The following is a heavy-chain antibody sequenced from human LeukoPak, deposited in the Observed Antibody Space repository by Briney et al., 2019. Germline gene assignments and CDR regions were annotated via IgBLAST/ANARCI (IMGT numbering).Heavy chain of an antibody. Sequence: GGSLRLSCAASAFTFSSYDMNWVRQAPGKGLEWLSYISSSGSTTYYADSVNGRFTISRDNARNSLYLQMDSLRVEDTAVYYCARDADYADYELSLYPISYFDLWGQGTLVTVSS. J-gene: IGHJ4*02. V-gene: IGHV3-48*03. CDR3: ARDADYADYELSLYPISYFDL. CDR1: AFTFSSYD. CDR2: ISSSGSTT. D-gene: IGHD4-17*01.